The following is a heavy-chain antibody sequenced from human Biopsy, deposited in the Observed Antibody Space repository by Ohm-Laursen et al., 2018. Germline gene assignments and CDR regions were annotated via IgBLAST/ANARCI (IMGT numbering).Heavy chain of an antibody. CDR1: GYTFTGQY. V-gene: IGHV1-2*02. J-gene: IGHJ1*01. CDR3: AKGQDLRSGAEYFQH. D-gene: IGHD3-3*01. Sequence: GASVKVSCKASGYTFTGQYLHWVRQVPGQGLEWMGWINPHSGTTKFAQDFQGRVTMTRDTSITTAYMELGRLRSDDTAVYYCAKGQDLRSGAEYFQHWGQGALVTVSS. CDR2: INPHSGTT.